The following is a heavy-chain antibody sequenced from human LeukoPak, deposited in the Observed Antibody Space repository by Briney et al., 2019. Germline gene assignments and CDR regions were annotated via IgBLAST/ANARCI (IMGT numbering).Heavy chain of an antibody. D-gene: IGHD1-26*01. Sequence: VSVKVSCKASGYTFTGYYMHWVRQAPGQGLEWMGWINPNSGGTNYAQKFQGRVTMTRDTSISTAYMELSRLRSDDTAVYYCARDSGSYFYYYYGMDVWGQGTTVTVSS. CDR2: INPNSGGT. V-gene: IGHV1-2*02. CDR1: GYTFTGYY. J-gene: IGHJ6*02. CDR3: ARDSGSYFYYYYGMDV.